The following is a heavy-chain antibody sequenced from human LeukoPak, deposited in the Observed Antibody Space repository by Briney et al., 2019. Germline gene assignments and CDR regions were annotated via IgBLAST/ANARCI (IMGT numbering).Heavy chain of an antibody. J-gene: IGHJ6*04. V-gene: IGHV4-61*02. Sequence: PSETLSLTCTVSGGSISSGSYYWSWIRQPAGKGLEWIGRIYTSGSTNYNPSLKSRVTISVDTSKNQFSLKLSSVTAADTAVYYCARLTYYGSGSGMDVWGKGTTVTISS. CDR2: IYTSGST. CDR1: GGSISSGSYY. CDR3: ARLTYYGSGSGMDV. D-gene: IGHD3-10*01.